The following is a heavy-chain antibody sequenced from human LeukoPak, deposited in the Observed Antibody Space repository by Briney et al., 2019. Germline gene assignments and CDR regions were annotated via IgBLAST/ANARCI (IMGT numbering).Heavy chain of an antibody. V-gene: IGHV3-11*05. J-gene: IGHJ4*02. CDR2: ISSGGRYR. CDR1: GFTFSDYH. CDR3: VRGDRVIDF. D-gene: IGHD1-14*01. Sequence: GGSLRLSCAASGFTFSDYHMSWIRQAPGKGLEWVSYISSGGRYRNHADSLKGRFTISRDNAKNSLYLQMNSLRAEDTAVYYCVRGDRVIDFWGQGTPVTVSS.